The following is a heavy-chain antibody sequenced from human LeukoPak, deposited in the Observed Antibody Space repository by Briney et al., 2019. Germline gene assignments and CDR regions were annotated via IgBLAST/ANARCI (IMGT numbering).Heavy chain of an antibody. CDR3: ARDLDCSGGSCFKNWFDP. D-gene: IGHD2-15*01. CDR2: IIPIFGTA. V-gene: IGHV1-69*01. J-gene: IGHJ5*02. Sequence: SVKVSCKASGGTFSSYAISWVRQAPGQGLEWMGGIIPIFGTASYAQKFQGRVTITADESTSTAYMELSSLRSEDTAVYYCARDLDCSGGSCFKNWFDPWGQGTLVAVSS. CDR1: GGTFSSYA.